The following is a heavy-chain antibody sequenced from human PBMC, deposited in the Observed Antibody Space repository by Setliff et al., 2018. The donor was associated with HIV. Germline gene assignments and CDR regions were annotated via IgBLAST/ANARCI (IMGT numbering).Heavy chain of an antibody. Sequence: SVKVSCKASGGTFSSYAISWVRQAPGQGLEWMGGIIPIFGTANYAQKFQGRVTLTTDESTSTAYMELSSLRSEDTAVYYCARGIAVASPLPGYFDYWGQGTLVTVSS. CDR1: GGTFSSYA. CDR3: ARGIAVASPLPGYFDY. CDR2: IIPIFGTA. J-gene: IGHJ4*02. V-gene: IGHV1-69*05. D-gene: IGHD6-19*01.